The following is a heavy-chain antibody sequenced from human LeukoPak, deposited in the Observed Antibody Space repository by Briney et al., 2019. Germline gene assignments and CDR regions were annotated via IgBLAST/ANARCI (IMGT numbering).Heavy chain of an antibody. CDR3: AKLRNDDYGDTRAFDI. J-gene: IGHJ3*02. V-gene: IGHV3-30*18. CDR2: ISYDGSNK. D-gene: IGHD4-17*01. CDR1: GFTFSSCG. Sequence: PGGSLRLSCAASGFTFSSCGMHWVRQAPGKGLEWVAVISYDGSNKYYADSVKGRFTISRDNSKNTLYLQMNSLRAEDTAVYYCAKLRNDDYGDTRAFDIWGQGTMVTVSS.